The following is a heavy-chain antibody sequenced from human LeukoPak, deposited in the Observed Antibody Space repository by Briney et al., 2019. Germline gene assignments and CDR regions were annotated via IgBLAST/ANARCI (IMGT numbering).Heavy chain of an antibody. D-gene: IGHD6-19*01. CDR2: INGGGAKT. V-gene: IGHV3-23*01. CDR1: GFTFNTYA. Sequence: GGSLRLSCAASGFTFNTYAMTWVRQAPGKGLKWVSAINGGGAKTYYSDSVRGRFTISRDNSKDTLYLQMNSLRAEDTAVYYCAKGPLIEVAGTTWDYWGQGTLVTVSS. J-gene: IGHJ4*02. CDR3: AKGPLIEVAGTTWDY.